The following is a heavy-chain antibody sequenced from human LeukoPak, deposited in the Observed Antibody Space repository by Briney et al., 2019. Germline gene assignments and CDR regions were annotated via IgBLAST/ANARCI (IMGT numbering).Heavy chain of an antibody. Sequence: PGGSLGLSCAASGFTVSSNYMSWVRQAPGKGLEWVSVIYSGGSTYYADSVKGRFTISRDNSKNTLYLQMNSLRAEDTAVYYCARILPDHYYYYGMDVWGQGTTVTVSS. J-gene: IGHJ6*02. CDR1: GFTVSSNY. CDR3: ARILPDHYYYYGMDV. CDR2: IYSGGST. V-gene: IGHV3-66*01. D-gene: IGHD1-14*01.